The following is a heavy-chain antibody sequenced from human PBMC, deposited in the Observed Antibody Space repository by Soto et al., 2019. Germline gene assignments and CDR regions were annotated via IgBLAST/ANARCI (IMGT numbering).Heavy chain of an antibody. CDR2: INPSGGST. CDR1: GYTFTSYY. D-gene: IGHD6-13*01. V-gene: IGHV1-46*01. J-gene: IGHJ6*02. Sequence: QVQLVQSGAEVKKPGASVKVSCKASGYTFTSYYMHWVRQAPGQGLEWMGIINPSGGSTSYAQKFQGRVTMTRDMSPSTVYMELSSLRSEDTAVYYCAGDGRSRWYALSYYYYGMDVWGQGPTVTVSS. CDR3: AGDGRSRWYALSYYYYGMDV.